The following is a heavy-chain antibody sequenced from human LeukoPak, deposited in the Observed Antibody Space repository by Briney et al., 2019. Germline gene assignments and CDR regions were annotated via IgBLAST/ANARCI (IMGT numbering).Heavy chain of an antibody. CDR3: ARSLIVVVITQSFDY. D-gene: IGHD3-22*01. V-gene: IGHV3-7*01. CDR2: IKQDGSEK. Sequence: GGSLRLSCAASGFTFSSYWMSWVRQAPGKGLEWVANIKQDGSEKYYVDSVKGRFTISRDNARNSLYLQMNSLRAEDTAVYYCARSLIVVVITQSFDYWGQGTLVTVSS. J-gene: IGHJ4*02. CDR1: GFTFSSYW.